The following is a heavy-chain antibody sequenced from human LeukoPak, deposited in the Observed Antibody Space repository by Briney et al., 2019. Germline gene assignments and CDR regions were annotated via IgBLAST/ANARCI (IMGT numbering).Heavy chain of an antibody. CDR2: IYTSGST. D-gene: IGHD6-13*01. J-gene: IGHJ5*02. CDR1: GGSISSGNYY. CDR3: ARDVQQLVWIRYKWFDP. Sequence: SETLSLTCTVSGGSISSGNYYWSWIRQPAGKGLEWIGRIYTSGSTNYNPSLKSRVTISLDTSKNQFSLKLTSVTAADTAVYYCARDVQQLVWIRYKWFDPWGQGTLVTVSS. V-gene: IGHV4-61*02.